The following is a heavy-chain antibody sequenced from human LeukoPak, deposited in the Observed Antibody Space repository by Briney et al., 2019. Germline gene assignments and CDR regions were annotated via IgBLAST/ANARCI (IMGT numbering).Heavy chain of an antibody. V-gene: IGHV4-59*01. CDR1: GGSISSYY. J-gene: IGHJ4*02. CDR2: IYYSGST. Sequence: KPSETLSLTCTVSGGSISSYYWSWIRQPPGKGLEWIGYIYYSGSTNYNPSLKSRVTISVDTSKNQFSLKLSSVTAADTAVYYCARSIPGIAAAGIYFDYWGQGTLVTVSS. CDR3: ARSIPGIAAAGIYFDY. D-gene: IGHD6-13*01.